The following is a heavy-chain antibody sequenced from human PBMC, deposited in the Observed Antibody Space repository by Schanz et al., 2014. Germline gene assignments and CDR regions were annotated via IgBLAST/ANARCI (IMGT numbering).Heavy chain of an antibody. CDR1: GFTFSSYA. D-gene: IGHD1-26*01. V-gene: IGHV3-30*04. J-gene: IGHJ4*02. CDR3: AKEGSIYWDRSVDY. CDR2: ISFDGNNK. Sequence: QVQLVESGGGVVQPGRSLRLSCVASGFTFSSYAMHWVRQAPGKGLEWVAVISFDGNNKHYADSVKGRFTISRDNSKNTLYLQMNSLRPEDTAVYYCAKEGSIYWDRSVDYWGQGTLVTVSS.